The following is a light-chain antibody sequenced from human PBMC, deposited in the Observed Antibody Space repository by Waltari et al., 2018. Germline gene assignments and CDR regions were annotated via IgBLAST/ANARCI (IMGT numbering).Light chain of an antibody. J-gene: IGLJ2*01. CDR1: RPNTGSKT. CDR3: AAWDDSLNGPV. V-gene: IGLV1-44*01. Sequence: QSVLTQPPSASGTPGQRVTIPCSGSRPNTGSKTVNWYQQLPGTAPNLLIYSNNQRPSGVPDRFSGSKSGTSASLAISGLQSEDEADYYCAAWDDSLNGPVFGGGTKLTVL. CDR2: SNN.